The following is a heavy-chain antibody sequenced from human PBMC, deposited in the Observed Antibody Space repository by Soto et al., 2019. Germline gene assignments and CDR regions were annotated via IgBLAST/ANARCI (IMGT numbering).Heavy chain of an antibody. V-gene: IGHV3-48*02. Sequence: TWGCLRLGCASSGFTFSSYTMNWVRQAPGKGLEWVSYISSSSSTIYYADSVKGRFTISRDNAKNSLYLQMNSLRDEDTAVYYCASNNTEETDYWGQGTMVTVSS. CDR3: ASNNTEETDY. CDR2: ISSSSSTI. J-gene: IGHJ4*02. CDR1: GFTFSSYT. D-gene: IGHD2-2*02.